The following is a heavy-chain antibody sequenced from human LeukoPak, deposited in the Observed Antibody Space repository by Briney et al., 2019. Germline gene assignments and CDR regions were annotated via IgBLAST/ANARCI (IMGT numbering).Heavy chain of an antibody. V-gene: IGHV1-46*01. CDR3: ARVAQYGSGHYHGMDV. CDR2: INPSGGST. Sequence: ASVKVSCKASGYTFTSYYMHWVRQAPGQGPEWMGIINPSGGSTSYTQKFQGRVTMTRDTSTSTVYMEVSSLRSEDTAVYYCARVAQYGSGHYHGMDVWGQGTTVTVSS. D-gene: IGHD3-10*01. CDR1: GYTFTSYY. J-gene: IGHJ6*02.